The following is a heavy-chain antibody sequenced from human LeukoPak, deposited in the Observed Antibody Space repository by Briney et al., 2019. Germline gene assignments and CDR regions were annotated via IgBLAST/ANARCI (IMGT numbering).Heavy chain of an antibody. CDR2: IKQDGSEK. CDR1: GFTISSYW. D-gene: IGHD1-26*01. CDR3: ARMRGSYSFDY. V-gene: IGHV3-7*01. Sequence: PGGSLRLSCAGSGFTISSYWTSWVRQAPGKGLEWVASIKQDGSEKYYVDSVKGRFTISRDNAKNSLYLQMNSLRAEDTAVYYCARMRGSYSFDYWGQGTLVTVSS. J-gene: IGHJ4*02.